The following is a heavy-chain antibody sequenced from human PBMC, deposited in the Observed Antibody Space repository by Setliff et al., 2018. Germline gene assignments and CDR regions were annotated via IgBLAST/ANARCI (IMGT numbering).Heavy chain of an antibody. Sequence: PSETLSLTCTVSGASLNSGTYYWGWIRQPPGKGLEWIGRIYYRGDTYYNPSLKGRLTISVDTAQNQFSLRLTSVTAADTAVYYCARTGTYRYFDYWGQGALVTVPQ. CDR3: ARTGTYRYFDY. V-gene: IGHV4-39*01. D-gene: IGHD1-1*01. CDR1: GASLNSGTYY. CDR2: IYYRGDT. J-gene: IGHJ4*02.